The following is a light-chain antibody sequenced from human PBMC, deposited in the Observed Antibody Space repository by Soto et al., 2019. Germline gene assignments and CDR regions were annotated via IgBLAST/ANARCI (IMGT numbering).Light chain of an antibody. CDR1: QNIGGS. V-gene: IGKV1-5*03. Sequence: DIQMTQSPSTLSASVGDRITITCRASQNIGGSLAWHQQKPGKAPKVLIYKASNLESGVPARFSGTGSGTEFTLTISSLQPDDFATYHCQQYSRYPVTFGGGTKVEFK. J-gene: IGKJ4*01. CDR3: QQYSRYPVT. CDR2: KAS.